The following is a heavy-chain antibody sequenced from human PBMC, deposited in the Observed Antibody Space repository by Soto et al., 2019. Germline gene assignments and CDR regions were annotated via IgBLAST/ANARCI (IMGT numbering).Heavy chain of an antibody. CDR3: AKRRLTDIAAVPGYYYYGMDV. J-gene: IGHJ6*02. V-gene: IGHV3-23*01. CDR1: GFSFSNYG. Sequence: GGSLRLSCAASGFSFSNYGMSWVRQAPGKGLEWVSVMSGSGGNRHYADSVKGRFIISRDNYKNILHLEMNRLRADDTAVYFCAKRRLTDIAAVPGYYYYGMDVWGQGTTVTVYS. CDR2: MSGSGGNR. D-gene: IGHD2-15*01.